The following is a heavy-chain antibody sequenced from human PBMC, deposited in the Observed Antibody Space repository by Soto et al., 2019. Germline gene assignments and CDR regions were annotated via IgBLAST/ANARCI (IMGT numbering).Heavy chain of an antibody. CDR2: ILHTGGT. CDR3: ARLQFGEGFDY. V-gene: IGHV4-30-2*01. D-gene: IGHD3-10*01. Sequence: SETLSLTCAVSGGSISGGGFSWSWIRQPPGKGLEWIGYILHTGGTQYNPSLKSRVSMSVDKSKNQFSLHLTSVTAANTAVYYCARLQFGEGFDYWGQGALVTVSS. CDR1: GGSISGGGFS. J-gene: IGHJ4*02.